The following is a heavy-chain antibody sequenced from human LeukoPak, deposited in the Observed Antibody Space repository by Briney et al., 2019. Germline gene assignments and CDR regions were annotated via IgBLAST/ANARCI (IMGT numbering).Heavy chain of an antibody. CDR2: ISYTGNT. J-gene: IGHJ6*02. CDR3: ARDYCSSTTCYDSYYYGMDV. D-gene: IGHD2-2*01. Sequence: PSETLSLTCTVSGGSVSSGTYYWSWIRQPPGKGLEWIGYISYTGNTNYNPSLKSRVTISVDTSKNQFSLKLSSVTAADTAVYYCARDYCSSTTCYDSYYYGMDVWGQGTLVTVSS. CDR1: GGSVSSGTYY. V-gene: IGHV4-61*01.